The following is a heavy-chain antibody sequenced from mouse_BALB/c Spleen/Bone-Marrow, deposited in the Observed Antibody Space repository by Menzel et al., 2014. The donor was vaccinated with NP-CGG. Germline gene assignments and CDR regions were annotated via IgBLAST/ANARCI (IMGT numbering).Heavy chain of an antibody. CDR3: ARRGNWGYAMDY. D-gene: IGHD2-1*01. J-gene: IGHJ4*01. CDR1: GYSFTSYY. CDR2: IFPGSGNI. V-gene: IGHV1-66*01. Sequence: LVESGPELVKPGASVKISCEASGYSFTSYYIHWVKQRPGQGLEWIGWIFPGSGNIKYNEKLKGEATLTADTSSSTAYMRLSSLTSEDSAVYFCARRGNWGYAMDYWGQGTSVTVSS.